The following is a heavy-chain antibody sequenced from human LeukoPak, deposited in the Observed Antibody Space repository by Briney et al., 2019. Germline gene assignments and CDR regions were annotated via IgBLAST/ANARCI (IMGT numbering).Heavy chain of an antibody. CDR3: TTGSSGN. CDR1: GYSFTSYW. J-gene: IGHJ4*02. CDR2: IKTKADGGTA. Sequence: GESLKISCKASGYSFTSYWIGWVRQAPGKGLEWVGRIKTKADGGTADYAAPVKGRFTISRDDSKSTLYLQMNSLKTEDTAVYYCTTGSSGNWGQGALVTVSS. V-gene: IGHV3-15*01. D-gene: IGHD3-10*01.